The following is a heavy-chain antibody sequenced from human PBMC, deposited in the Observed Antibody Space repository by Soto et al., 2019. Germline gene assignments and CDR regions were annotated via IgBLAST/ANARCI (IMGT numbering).Heavy chain of an antibody. V-gene: IGHV6-1*01. CDR2: TYFRSKWNY. CDR3: VRQSIATLALCGMDF. CDR1: GDSVSANNAA. Sequence: QTIPLTGAISGDSVSANNAALNWIRQSPSRGLEWLGRTYFRSKWNYDYAESVKSRLTITPDTTNNQISLQLNSVIPEDAAVYYCVRQSIATLALCGMDFWCQG. J-gene: IGHJ6*02.